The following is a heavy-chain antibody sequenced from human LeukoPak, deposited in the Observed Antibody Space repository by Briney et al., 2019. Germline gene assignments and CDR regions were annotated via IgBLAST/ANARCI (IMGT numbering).Heavy chain of an antibody. J-gene: IGHJ4*02. D-gene: IGHD2-2*02. CDR3: ARDLPSSYTPYFDY. V-gene: IGHV3-21*05. CDR2: ISDSGAI. CDR1: GFTFSTYS. Sequence: GRSLRLSCAASGFTFSTYSMKWVRQAPGKGLEWVSYISDSGAIYYADSVKGRFTISRDNAKNSLYLQMNSLRAEDTAVYYCARDLPSSYTPYFDYWGQGTLVTVSS.